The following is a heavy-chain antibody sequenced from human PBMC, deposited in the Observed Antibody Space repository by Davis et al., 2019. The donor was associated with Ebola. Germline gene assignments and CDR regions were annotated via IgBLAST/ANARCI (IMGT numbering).Heavy chain of an antibody. J-gene: IGHJ5*02. CDR2: NYYSGST. CDR3: ARVDYDFWSGYNWFDP. CDR1: GGSISSYY. Sequence: SATLSLTCTVSGGSISSYYWSWIRQPPGKGLEWIGYNYYSGSTNYNPSLKSRVTISVDTSKNQFSLKLSSVTAADTAVYYCARVDYDFWSGYNWFDPWGQGTLVTVSS. D-gene: IGHD3-3*01. V-gene: IGHV4-59*01.